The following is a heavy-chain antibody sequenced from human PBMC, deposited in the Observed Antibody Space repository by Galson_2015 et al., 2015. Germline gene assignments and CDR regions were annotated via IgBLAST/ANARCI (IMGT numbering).Heavy chain of an antibody. D-gene: IGHD3-16*02. V-gene: IGHV3-33*01. CDR2: IWYDGSNK. Sequence: SLRLSCAASGFTFSSYGMHWVRQAPGKGLEWVAVIWYDGSNKYYADSVKGRFTISRDNSKNTLYLQMNSLRAEDTAVYYCARDRVWGSYRYPDYWGQGTLVTVSS. CDR1: GFTFSSYG. CDR3: ARDRVWGSYRYPDY. J-gene: IGHJ4*02.